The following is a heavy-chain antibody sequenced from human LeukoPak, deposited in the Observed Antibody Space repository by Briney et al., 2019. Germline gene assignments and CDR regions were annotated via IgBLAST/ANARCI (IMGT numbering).Heavy chain of an antibody. CDR1: GGSFSGCY. Sequence: SETLSPTCAVYGGSFSGCYWSWIRQPPGKGLEWIGEINHSGSTNYNPSLKSRVTISVDTSKNQFSLKLSSVTAADTAVYYCARGRRQWLLNNWFDPWGQGTLVTVSS. V-gene: IGHV4-34*01. CDR2: INHSGST. J-gene: IGHJ5*02. CDR3: ARGRRQWLLNNWFDP. D-gene: IGHD6-19*01.